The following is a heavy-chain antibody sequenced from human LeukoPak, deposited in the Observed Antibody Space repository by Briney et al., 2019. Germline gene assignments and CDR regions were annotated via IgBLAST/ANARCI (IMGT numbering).Heavy chain of an antibody. Sequence: PGGSLRLSCAASGFTFSSYVMSWVCQAPGKGLELVSGISGSGGSTNHADSVKGRFTISRDNSKNTLYLQMNSLRAEDTAEYYCAKVYSSGWYWVDYWGQGTLVTVSS. CDR2: ISGSGGST. J-gene: IGHJ4*02. V-gene: IGHV3-23*01. CDR1: GFTFSSYV. D-gene: IGHD6-19*01. CDR3: AKVYSSGWYWVDY.